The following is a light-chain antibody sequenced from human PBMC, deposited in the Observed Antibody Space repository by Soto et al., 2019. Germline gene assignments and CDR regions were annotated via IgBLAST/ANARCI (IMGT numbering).Light chain of an antibody. CDR3: QQYNSYPRT. CDR2: VAS. V-gene: IGKV3-15*01. J-gene: IGKJ1*01. CDR1: QSVRSN. Sequence: EIVMTQSPATLSASPGERATLSCRASQSVRSNLAWYQQKPGQAPRLLIYVASTRATGIPARFSASGSGTEFTLSIRSLQAEDFATYYCQQYNSYPRTFGQGTKVDIK.